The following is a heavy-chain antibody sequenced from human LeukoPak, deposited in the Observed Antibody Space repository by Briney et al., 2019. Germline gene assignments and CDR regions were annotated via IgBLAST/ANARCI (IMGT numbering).Heavy chain of an antibody. J-gene: IGHJ6*02. D-gene: IGHD3-10*01. CDR2: ISWNSGSI. CDR3: AKEVRRITMVRGVIITPDYYYGMDV. V-gene: IGHV3-9*01. CDR1: GFTFDDYA. Sequence: GGSLRLSCAASGFTFDDYAMHWVRQAPGKGLEWVSGISWNSGSIGYADSVKGRFTISRDNAKNSLYLQMNSLRAEDTALYHCAKEVRRITMVRGVIITPDYYYGMDVWGQGTTVTVSS.